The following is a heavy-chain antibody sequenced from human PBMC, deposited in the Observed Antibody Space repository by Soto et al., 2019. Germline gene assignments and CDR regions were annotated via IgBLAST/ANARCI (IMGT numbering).Heavy chain of an antibody. CDR3: AKGLLLVPAAMPYYYYGMDV. D-gene: IGHD2-2*01. Sequence: GGSLRLSCAASGFTFSSYAMSWVRQAPGKGLEWVSAISGSGGSTYYADSVKGRFTISRDNSKNTLYLQMNSLRAEDTAVYYCAKGLLLVPAAMPYYYYGMDVWGQGTTVTVSS. CDR2: ISGSGGST. CDR1: GFTFSSYA. J-gene: IGHJ6*02. V-gene: IGHV3-23*01.